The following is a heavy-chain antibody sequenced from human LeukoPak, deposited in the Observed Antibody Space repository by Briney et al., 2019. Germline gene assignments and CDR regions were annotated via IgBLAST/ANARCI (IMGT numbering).Heavy chain of an antibody. CDR3: ARDDCSTTPCYAY. Sequence: GGSLRLSCTTSGFTFTNYGINWVRQAPGKGLEWVAAIWYDGSKTSYTDSVKGRFTVSRDISMNTVYLQMNGLKAEDTAVYYCARDDCSTTPCYAYWGQGTLVTVSS. J-gene: IGHJ4*02. CDR2: IWYDGSKT. D-gene: IGHD2-2*01. V-gene: IGHV3-33*01. CDR1: GFTFTNYG.